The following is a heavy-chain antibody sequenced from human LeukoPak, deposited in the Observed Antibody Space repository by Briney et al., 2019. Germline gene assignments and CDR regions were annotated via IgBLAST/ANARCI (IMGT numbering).Heavy chain of an antibody. V-gene: IGHV4-39*01. CDR3: ARRSIYWYFDF. J-gene: IGHJ2*01. D-gene: IGHD3-10*01. CDR2: IYSSGST. CDR1: GGSISSSSYY. Sequence: SETLSLTCTVSGGSISSSSYYWTWIRQSPGEGLEWIGSIYSSGSTYYNPSLQSRVTISKDTSENQFSLKLTSVTAADMGVYFCARRSIYWYFDFWGRGTLVTVSS.